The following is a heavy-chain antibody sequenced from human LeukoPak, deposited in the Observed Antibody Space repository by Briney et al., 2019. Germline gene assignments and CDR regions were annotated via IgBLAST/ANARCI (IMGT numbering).Heavy chain of an antibody. V-gene: IGHV4-31*03. CDR1: GVSISSGGYY. D-gene: IGHD4-23*01. CDR2: IYYSGST. CDR3: ATTSRYGGEYFDY. J-gene: IGHJ4*02. Sequence: KPSETLSLTCTVSGVSISSGGYYWSWIRQHPGKGLEWIGYIYYSGSTYYNPSLKSRVTISVDTSKNQFSLKLSSVTAADTAVYYCATTSRYGGEYFDYWGQGTLVTVSS.